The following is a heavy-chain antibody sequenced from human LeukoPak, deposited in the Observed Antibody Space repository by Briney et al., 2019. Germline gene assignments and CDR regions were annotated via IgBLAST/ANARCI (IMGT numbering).Heavy chain of an antibody. V-gene: IGHV4-59*01. CDR2: IYYSGST. Sequence: KTSETLSLTCSVSGGSISCYYWSWIRQSPGRGLELIGYIYYSGSTNYNPSLKSRVTMSVDTSQNQSQNQFSLKLSSVTAADTAVYYCARTSSGYLIDYWGQGTLVTVSS. CDR3: ARTSSGYLIDY. D-gene: IGHD3-22*01. CDR1: GGSISCYY. J-gene: IGHJ4*02.